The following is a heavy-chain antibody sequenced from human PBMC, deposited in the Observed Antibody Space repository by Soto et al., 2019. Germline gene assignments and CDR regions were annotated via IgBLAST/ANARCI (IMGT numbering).Heavy chain of an antibody. CDR1: GDSITSYN. Sequence: SETLSLTCTVSGDSITSYNWNWPRQPPGKALEWIGYVYSSGSTNYNPSLKSRVTISVDTSRNQFSLKVNSVTAADTAVYYCARRAVVAVTGSLDNWLDPWGQGILVT. CDR3: ARRAVVAVTGSLDNWLDP. V-gene: IGHV4-59*01. CDR2: VYSSGST. J-gene: IGHJ5*02. D-gene: IGHD2-21*01.